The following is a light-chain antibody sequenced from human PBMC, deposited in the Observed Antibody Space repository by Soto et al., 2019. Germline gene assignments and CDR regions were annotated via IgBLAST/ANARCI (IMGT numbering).Light chain of an antibody. CDR1: QSVRNY. Sequence: EIMLTQSPATPSLSPGERATLSCRASQSVRNYLAWYQQKPGQTPILLIYGASNRATGIPDRFSGSGSGTDFTLTISRLEPEDFAVYYCQCYGRSFTFGPGTKVDIK. J-gene: IGKJ3*01. V-gene: IGKV3-20*01. CDR2: GAS. CDR3: QCYGRSFT.